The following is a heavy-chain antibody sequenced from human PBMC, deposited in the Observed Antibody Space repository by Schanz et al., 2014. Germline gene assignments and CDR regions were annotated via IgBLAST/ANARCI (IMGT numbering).Heavy chain of an antibody. D-gene: IGHD1-26*01. CDR3: ARELYNYGTFDS. J-gene: IGHJ5*01. CDR2: ISGSGSTA. CDR1: GFTFFGSFA. Sequence: EVQLLESGGGLVQPGGSLRLSCVASGFTFFGSFAMSWVRQAPGKGLEGVSGISGSGSTADYADSVKGRFTTSRDNTKKTLYLQKNSLRDDDAAVYYCARELYNYGTFDSWGQGTLVTVSS. V-gene: IGHV3-23*01.